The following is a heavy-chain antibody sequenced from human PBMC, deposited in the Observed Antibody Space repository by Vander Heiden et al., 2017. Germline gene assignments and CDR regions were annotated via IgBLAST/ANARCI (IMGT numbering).Heavy chain of an antibody. CDR3: AKDMRAVYYYGMDV. Sequence: EAQLVESGGNLAQPGRSLRLSCAAPGFKFDDHAMHWVRQRPGKGLEWVTGISWNGDSIGDADSVKGRFIISRDNAKNSVYLQMNSLRPEDTALYYCAKDMRAVYYYGMDVWGQGIPVTVSS. J-gene: IGHJ6*02. CDR1: GFKFDDHA. CDR2: ISWNGDSI. V-gene: IGHV3-9*01.